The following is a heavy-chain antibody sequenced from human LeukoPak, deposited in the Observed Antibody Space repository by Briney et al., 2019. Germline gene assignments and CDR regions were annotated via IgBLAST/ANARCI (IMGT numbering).Heavy chain of an antibody. J-gene: IGHJ6*03. CDR1: GGSISSYY. CDR3: AREGIAAEDYYYYMDV. D-gene: IGHD6-13*01. V-gene: IGHV4-59*01. Sequence: SETLSLTCTVSGGSISSYYWSWIRQPPGKGLEWIGYIYYSGSTYYNPSLKSRVTISVDTSKNQFSLKLSSVTAADTAVYYCAREGIAAEDYYYYMDVWGKGTTVTVSS. CDR2: IYYSGST.